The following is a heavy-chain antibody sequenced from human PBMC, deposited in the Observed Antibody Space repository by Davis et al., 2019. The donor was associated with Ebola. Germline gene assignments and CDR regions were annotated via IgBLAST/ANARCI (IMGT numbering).Heavy chain of an antibody. CDR1: GNSFTSHW. Sequence: GESLKISCKDSGNSFTSHWIGWVRQTPGKGLDWMGIIYTGDSDTRYSPSFRGQVTISADKSMKTAFLQWSSLKASDSGMYYCASLRRTITGMDDAFDVWGQGTMVTVSS. V-gene: IGHV5-51*01. CDR2: IYTGDSDT. D-gene: IGHD1-20*01. J-gene: IGHJ3*01. CDR3: ASLRRTITGMDDAFDV.